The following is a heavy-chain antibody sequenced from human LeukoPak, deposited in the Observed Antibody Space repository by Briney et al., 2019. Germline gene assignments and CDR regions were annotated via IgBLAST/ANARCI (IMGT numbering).Heavy chain of an antibody. CDR2: ISYDGSNK. Sequence: GRSLRLSCAASGFTFSSYAMHWVRQAPGKGLEWVAVISYDGSNKYHADSVKGRFTISRDNSKNTLYLQMNSLRAEDTAVYYCARDRSYGDYVWDFDYWGQGTLVTVSS. D-gene: IGHD4-17*01. V-gene: IGHV3-30*04. CDR1: GFTFSSYA. J-gene: IGHJ4*02. CDR3: ARDRSYGDYVWDFDY.